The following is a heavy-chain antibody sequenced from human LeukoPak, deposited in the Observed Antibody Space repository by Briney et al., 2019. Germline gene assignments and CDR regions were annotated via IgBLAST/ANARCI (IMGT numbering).Heavy chain of an antibody. CDR3: ARDRKLERRSGYYYYMDV. Sequence: GGSLRLSCAASGFTFSSYGMHWVRQAPGKGLEWVAVIWYDGSNKYYADSVKGRFTISRDNSKNTLYLQMNSLRAEDTAVYYCARDRKLERRSGYYYYMDVWGKGTTVTVSS. CDR2: IWYDGSNK. CDR1: GFTFSSYG. J-gene: IGHJ6*03. V-gene: IGHV3-33*01. D-gene: IGHD1-1*01.